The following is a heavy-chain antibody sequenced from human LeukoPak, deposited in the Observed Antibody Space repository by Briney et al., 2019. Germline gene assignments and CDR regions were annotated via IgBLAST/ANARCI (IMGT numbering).Heavy chain of an antibody. V-gene: IGHV1-69*05. D-gene: IGHD3-3*01. J-gene: IGHJ4*02. Sequence: SVKVSCKASGGTFSSCAISWVRQAPGQGLEWMGGIIPIFGTANYAQKFQGRVTITTDESTSTAYMELSSLRSEDTAVYYCARENYDFWSGYFNYFDYWGQGTLVTVSS. CDR3: ARENYDFWSGYFNYFDY. CDR1: GGTFSSCA. CDR2: IIPIFGTA.